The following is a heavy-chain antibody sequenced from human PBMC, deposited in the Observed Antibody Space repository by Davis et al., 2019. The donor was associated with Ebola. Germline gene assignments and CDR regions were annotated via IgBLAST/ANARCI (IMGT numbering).Heavy chain of an antibody. V-gene: IGHV3-23*01. CDR1: GFTFSAYH. CDR3: AKEPSSGYAFDI. CDR2: IRDSEVT. D-gene: IGHD3-22*01. Sequence: PGGSLRLSCAASGFTFSAYHMNWVRQAPGKGLEWVANIRDSEVTYYEDSVKGRFTISRDNSKSTLYLQMDSLRAEDTALYYCAKEPSSGYAFDIWGQGTMVTVSS. J-gene: IGHJ3*02.